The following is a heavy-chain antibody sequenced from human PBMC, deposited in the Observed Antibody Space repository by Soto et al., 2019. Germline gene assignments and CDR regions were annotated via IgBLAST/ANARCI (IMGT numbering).Heavy chain of an antibody. V-gene: IGHV3-21*01. CDR3: ARVNGPNYFDY. CDR1: GFTFSSYS. D-gene: IGHD2-8*01. CDR2: ISSSSSYI. Sequence: GGSLRLSCGASGFTFSSYSMIWVRQAPGKGLEWVSFISSSSSYIYYADSVKGRFTISRDDAENSLYLQMNSLRAEDTAVYYCARVNGPNYFDYWGQGTLVTVSS. J-gene: IGHJ4*02.